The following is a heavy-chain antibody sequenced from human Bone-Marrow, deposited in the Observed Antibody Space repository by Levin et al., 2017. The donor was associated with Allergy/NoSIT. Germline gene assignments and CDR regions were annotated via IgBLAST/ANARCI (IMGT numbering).Heavy chain of an antibody. D-gene: IGHD6-13*01. CDR2: ISYDGSNK. J-gene: IGHJ4*02. CDR3: ARESGYSSSWYPFDY. Sequence: QPGGSLRLSCAASGFTFSSYAMHWVRQAPGKGLEWVAVISYDGSNKYYADSVKGRFTISRDNSKNTLYLQMNSLRAEDTAVYYCARESGYSSSWYPFDYWGQGTLVTVSS. CDR1: GFTFSSYA. V-gene: IGHV3-30-3*01.